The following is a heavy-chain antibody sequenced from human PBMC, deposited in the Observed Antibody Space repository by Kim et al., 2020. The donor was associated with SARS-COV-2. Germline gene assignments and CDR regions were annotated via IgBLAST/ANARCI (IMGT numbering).Heavy chain of an antibody. D-gene: IGHD4-17*01. Sequence: VKGRFTISRDNSKNTLYLQMNSLRAEDTAVYYCAKVEGDDYGDYEGVFDYWGQGTLVTVSS. J-gene: IGHJ4*02. V-gene: IGHV3-30*02. CDR3: AKVEGDDYGDYEGVFDY.